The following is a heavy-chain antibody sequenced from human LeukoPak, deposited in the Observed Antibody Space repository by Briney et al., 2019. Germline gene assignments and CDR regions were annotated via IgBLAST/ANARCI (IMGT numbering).Heavy chain of an antibody. J-gene: IGHJ4*02. D-gene: IGHD4-17*01. Sequence: GGSLRLSYAASGFTFSSYAMSWVRQAPGKGLEWVSAISGSGGSTYYADSAKGRFTISRDNSKNTLYLQMNSLRAEDTAAYYCAKVLSVTTLGYWGQGTLVTVSS. CDR2: ISGSGGST. V-gene: IGHV3-23*01. CDR1: GFTFSSYA. CDR3: AKVLSVTTLGY.